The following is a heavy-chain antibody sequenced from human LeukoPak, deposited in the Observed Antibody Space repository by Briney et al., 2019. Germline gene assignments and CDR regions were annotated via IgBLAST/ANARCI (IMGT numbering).Heavy chain of an antibody. CDR2: INRSGGST. CDR1: GCTFTSYY. CDR3: ARDTNPSSSSGYYGSGSYYNPLDY. Sequence: RASVKVSCKASGCTFTSYYMHWVRQAPGQGLEWMGIINRSGGSTSYAQKFQGRVTMTRDTSTSTVYMELSSLRSEDTAVYYCARDTNPSSSSGYYGSGSYYNPLDYWGQGTLVTVSS. J-gene: IGHJ4*02. D-gene: IGHD3-10*01. V-gene: IGHV1-46*03.